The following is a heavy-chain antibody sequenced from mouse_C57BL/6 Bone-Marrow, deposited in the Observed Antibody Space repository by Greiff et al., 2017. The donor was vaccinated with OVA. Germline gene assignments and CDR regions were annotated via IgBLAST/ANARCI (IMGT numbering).Heavy chain of an antibody. CDR2: ITHSGET. Sequence: VMLVESGPGLVKPSQSLFLTCSITGFPITSGYYWIWIRQSPGKPLDWLGYITHSGETFYNPSLQSPISITRATSKNQFFLQLNSVATEDTAMYYCAGDRVEGFAYWGQGTLVTVSA. J-gene: IGHJ3*01. V-gene: IGHV12-3*01. CDR1: GFPITSGYY. CDR3: AGDRVEGFAY.